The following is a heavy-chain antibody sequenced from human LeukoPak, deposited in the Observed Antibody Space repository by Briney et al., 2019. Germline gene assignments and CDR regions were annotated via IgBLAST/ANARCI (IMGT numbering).Heavy chain of an antibody. J-gene: IGHJ4*02. Sequence: SETLSLTCTVSGGSISSYYWSWIRQPPGKGLEWIGYIYYSGSTNSNPSLKSRVTISVDTSKNQFSLKLSSVTAADTAVYYCARGTPYYDFWSGLAADYWGQGTLVTVSS. V-gene: IGHV4-59*01. D-gene: IGHD3-3*01. CDR2: IYYSGST. CDR3: ARGTPYYDFWSGLAADY. CDR1: GGSISSYY.